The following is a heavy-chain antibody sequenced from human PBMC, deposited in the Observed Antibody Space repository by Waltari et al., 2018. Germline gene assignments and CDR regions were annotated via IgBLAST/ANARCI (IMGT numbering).Heavy chain of an antibody. CDR1: GFNFDDHG. J-gene: IGHJ4*02. V-gene: IGHV3-20*04. CDR3: AREKLMGEYIDY. Sequence: EVQLVESGGGVRRPGGSLRLSCAASGFNFDDHGMRWVRQAPGKGLEWVFSINWNVGSTCYADAVRGRFTISRDNAKNSLYLQMNSLRADDTALYYCAREKLMGEYIDYWGQGTLVTVSS. CDR2: INWNVGST. D-gene: IGHD2-15*01.